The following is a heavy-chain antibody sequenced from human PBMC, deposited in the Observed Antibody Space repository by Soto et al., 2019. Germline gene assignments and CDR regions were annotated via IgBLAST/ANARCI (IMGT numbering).Heavy chain of an antibody. CDR2: IIHSGRT. J-gene: IGHJ5*02. CDR3: AYGYNYDH. D-gene: IGHD5-12*01. V-gene: IGHV4-34*12. Sequence: QVQLQQWGAGRLKPSETLSLTCAVYGGSFSDFYWNWIRQPPGKGLEWIGEIIHSGRTNYNPSLKSRVTISVDTSKNQFSLKLSSVTAADTAVYYCAYGYNYDHWGQGTLVTVST. CDR1: GGSFSDFY.